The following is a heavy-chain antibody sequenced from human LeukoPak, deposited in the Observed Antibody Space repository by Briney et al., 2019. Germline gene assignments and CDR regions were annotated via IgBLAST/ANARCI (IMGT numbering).Heavy chain of an antibody. CDR1: GGSFSGYY. D-gene: IGHD2-2*02. CDR2: INHSGST. J-gene: IGHJ6*02. Sequence: SETLSLTCAVYGGSFSGYYWSWIRQPPGKGLEWIGEINHSGSTNYNPSLKSRVTISVDTSKNQFSLKLSSVTAADKAVYYCAGGLRPGDCSSSSCYTYYYYGMDVWGQGTTVTVSS. CDR3: AGGLRPGDCSSSSCYTYYYYGMDV. V-gene: IGHV4-34*01.